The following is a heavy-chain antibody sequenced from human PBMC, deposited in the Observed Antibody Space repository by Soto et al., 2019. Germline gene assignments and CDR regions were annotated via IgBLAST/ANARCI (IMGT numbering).Heavy chain of an antibody. J-gene: IGHJ5*01. CDR1: GYTFTNYA. V-gene: IGHV1-3*01. Sequence: QVQFVQSGAEVRKPGASVKVSCKASGYTFTNYAVYWVRQAPGQRLEWLRRINAGNSDTKYSQNFQGRLTITRDIPASTTYMELGSLTSEDTAVYYCARGRCVRGPAKYYLDSWGQGSLVTVSS. CDR2: INAGNSDT. CDR3: ARGRCVRGPAKYYLDS. D-gene: IGHD3-16*01.